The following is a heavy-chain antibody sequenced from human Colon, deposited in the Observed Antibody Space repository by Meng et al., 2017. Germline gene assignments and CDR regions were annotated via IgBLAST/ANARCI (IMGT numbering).Heavy chain of an antibody. J-gene: IGHJ6*02. D-gene: IGHD2-21*02. CDR2: IYRGGSI. CDR1: GFTVNTNY. CDR3: AAGRVCGGYRFCNTGYLDN. V-gene: IGHV3-66*02. Sequence: GESLKISCLASGFTVNTNYLTWVRQAPGKGLEWVSLIYRGGSIFYADSVMGRFSISRDNSKNTVYLQMNSLRPENTAVYFWAAGRVCGGYRFCNTGYLDNWGPGNTVNGAS.